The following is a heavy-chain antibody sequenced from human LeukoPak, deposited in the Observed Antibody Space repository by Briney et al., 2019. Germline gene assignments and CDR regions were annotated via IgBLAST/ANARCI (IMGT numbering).Heavy chain of an antibody. V-gene: IGHV3-23*01. Sequence: GGSLRLSCAASGFTFSSYAMSWVRQAPGKGLEWVSATSGSGGGTYYADSVKGRFTISRDNSKNTLYLQMNSLRAEDTAVYYCAREWDNNNWPSNDYWGQGTLVTVSS. D-gene: IGHD1-1*01. CDR2: TSGSGGGT. J-gene: IGHJ4*02. CDR1: GFTFSSYA. CDR3: AREWDNNNWPSNDY.